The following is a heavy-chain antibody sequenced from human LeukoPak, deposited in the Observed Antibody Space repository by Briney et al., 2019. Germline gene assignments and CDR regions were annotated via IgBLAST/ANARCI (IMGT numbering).Heavy chain of an antibody. CDR1: GGSISSYY. CDR2: IYYSGST. D-gene: IGHD1-1*01. V-gene: IGHV4-59*08. Sequence: SETLSLTCTDSGGSISSYYWSWIRQPPGKGLEWIGYIYYSGSTSYNPSLKSRVTISVDTSKNQFSLKLSSVTAADTAVYYCARHQNDWYFDLWGRGTLVTVSS. CDR3: ARHQNDWYFDL. J-gene: IGHJ2*01.